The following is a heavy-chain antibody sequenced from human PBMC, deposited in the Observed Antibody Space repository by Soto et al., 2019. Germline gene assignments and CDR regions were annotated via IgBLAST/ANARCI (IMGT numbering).Heavy chain of an antibody. J-gene: IGHJ4*02. V-gene: IGHV4-34*01. Sequence: SETLCLTYAVYGGSFRGYYWSWIRQPPGKGLEWIGEINHSGSTNYNPSLKSRVTISVDTSKNQFSLKLSSVTAADTAVYYCARGYEVAGTLHYDYWGQGTLVTVSS. CDR2: INHSGST. CDR3: ARGYEVAGTLHYDY. D-gene: IGHD6-19*01. CDR1: GGSFRGYY.